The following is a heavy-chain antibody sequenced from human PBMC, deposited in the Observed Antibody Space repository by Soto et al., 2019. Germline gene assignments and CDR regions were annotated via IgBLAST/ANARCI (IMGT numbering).Heavy chain of an antibody. CDR3: AKELQSGLDV. CDR1: GYTFSDYH. Sequence: SSVKVSCKASGYTFSDYHMDWVRQAPGQGLEWMGWIYHNSGSTIHTQKFQVRVTMTRDKSVITAYMVLRRLTSNYTAAYYGAKELQSGLDVWGQGTLVTVSS. CDR2: IYHNSGST. J-gene: IGHJ6*02. V-gene: IGHV1-2*02.